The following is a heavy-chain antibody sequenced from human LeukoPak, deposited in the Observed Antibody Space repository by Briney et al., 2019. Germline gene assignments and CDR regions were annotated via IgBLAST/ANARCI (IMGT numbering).Heavy chain of an antibody. CDR2: IYTSGST. CDR3: ARSRYNWNDDDYYYYMDV. J-gene: IGHJ6*03. D-gene: IGHD1-20*01. Sequence: ETLSLTCTVSGGSISSYYWSWIRQPAGKGLEWIGRIYTSGSTNYNPSLKSRVTMSVDTSKNQFSLKLGSVTAADTAVYYCARSRYNWNDDDYYYYMDVWGKGTTVTVSS. CDR1: GGSISSYY. V-gene: IGHV4-4*07.